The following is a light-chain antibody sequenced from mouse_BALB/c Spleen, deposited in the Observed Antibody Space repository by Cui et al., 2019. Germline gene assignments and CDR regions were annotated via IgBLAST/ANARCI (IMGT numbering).Light chain of an antibody. CDR3: QQYSKVPPT. CDR1: QGINNY. Sequence: DIQMTQTTSSLSASLGDRVTISCSASQGINNYLNWYQQKPDGTVKLLIYFTSNLHSGVPSRFSGSGSGTNYSLTISNLEPEDIATYYCQQYSKVPPTFGGGTKLEIK. CDR2: FTS. V-gene: IGKV10-94*01. J-gene: IGKJ1*01.